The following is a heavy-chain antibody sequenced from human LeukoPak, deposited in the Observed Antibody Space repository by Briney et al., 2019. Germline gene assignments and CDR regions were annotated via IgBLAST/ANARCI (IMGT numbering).Heavy chain of an antibody. J-gene: IGHJ4*02. CDR1: GFTFSSYS. V-gene: IGHV3-21*01. D-gene: IGHD4-11*01. CDR3: ARDRGEFAGSYSNYEGMGY. Sequence: PGGSLRLSCAASGFTFSSYSMNWVRQAPGKGLEWVSSISSSSSYIYYADSVKGRFTISRDNAKNSLYLQMNSLRAEDTAVYYCARDRGEFAGSYSNYEGMGYWGQGTLVTVSS. CDR2: ISSSSSYI.